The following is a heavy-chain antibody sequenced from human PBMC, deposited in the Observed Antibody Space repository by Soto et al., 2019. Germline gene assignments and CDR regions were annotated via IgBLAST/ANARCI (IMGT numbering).Heavy chain of an antibody. Sequence: GGSLRLSCAASGFTFSSYSMNWVRQAPGKGLEWVSYISSSSSTIYYPDSVKGRFTISRDNAKNSLYLQMNSLRAEDTAVYYCARAGVSIADSYGMDVWGQGTTVTVSS. J-gene: IGHJ6*02. V-gene: IGHV3-48*01. CDR2: ISSSSSTI. CDR3: ARAGVSIADSYGMDV. CDR1: GFTFSSYS. D-gene: IGHD6-6*01.